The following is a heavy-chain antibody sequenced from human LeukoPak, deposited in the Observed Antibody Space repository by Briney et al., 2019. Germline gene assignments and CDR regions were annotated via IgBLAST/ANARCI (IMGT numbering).Heavy chain of an antibody. CDR1: EFSISNSA. CDR2: IIASSGST. Sequence: AGGSLRLSCAASEFSISNSAMSWVRQAPGKGLEWVSLIIASSGSTFYADSVKGRFTISRDISRNTLYLQMNSLRAEDTAVYYCAKGAYDYIEMGYFDYWGQGTLVTVSS. V-gene: IGHV3-23*01. J-gene: IGHJ4*02. D-gene: IGHD5-12*01. CDR3: AKGAYDYIEMGYFDY.